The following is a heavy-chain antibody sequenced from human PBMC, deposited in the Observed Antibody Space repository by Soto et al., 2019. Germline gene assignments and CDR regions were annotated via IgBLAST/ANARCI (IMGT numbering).Heavy chain of an antibody. V-gene: IGHV3-11*01. CDR1: GFTFSDYY. CDR3: ASTVWYQYFHH. CDR2: IDRGGSTI. J-gene: IGHJ1*01. Sequence: GGSLRLSCAASGFTFSDYYMSWVRQAPGKGLEWVSYIDRGGSTIYYADALKGRFTISRDNAKNSLFLQMNNLRAEDTAVYYCASTVWYQYFHHWGLGTLVTVSS. D-gene: IGHD6-13*01.